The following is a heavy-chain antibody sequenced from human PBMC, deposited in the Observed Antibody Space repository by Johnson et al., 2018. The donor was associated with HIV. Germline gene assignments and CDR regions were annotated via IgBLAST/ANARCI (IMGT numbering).Heavy chain of an antibody. CDR1: GFIFGDYA. CDR2: IRTKAYGGTT. CDR3: ARDDYSSGAFDI. V-gene: IGHV3-49*03. J-gene: IGHJ3*02. D-gene: IGHD6-25*01. Sequence: VQLVESGGGLVQPGRSLRLSCTASGFIFGDYAMSWFRQAPGKGLEWVGFIRTKAYGGTTEYAASVKGRFTISRDDSKNTLYLQMNSLRAEDTAVYYCARDDYSSGAFDIWGQGTMVT.